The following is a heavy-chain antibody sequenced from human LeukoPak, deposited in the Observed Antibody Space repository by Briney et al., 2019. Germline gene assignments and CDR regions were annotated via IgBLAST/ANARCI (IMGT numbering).Heavy chain of an antibody. CDR1: GYTFTGYY. J-gene: IGHJ6*03. CDR2: INPNSGGT. CDR3: AREGDDFWSGYYPEGDYYYYYYMDV. V-gene: IGHV1-2*02. Sequence: ASVKVSCKASGYTFTGYYMHWVRQAPGQGLEWMGWINPNSGGTNYAQKFQGRVTMTRDTSISTAYMELSRLRSDDTAVYYCAREGDDFWSGYYPEGDYYYYYYMDVWGKGTTVTVSS. D-gene: IGHD3-3*01.